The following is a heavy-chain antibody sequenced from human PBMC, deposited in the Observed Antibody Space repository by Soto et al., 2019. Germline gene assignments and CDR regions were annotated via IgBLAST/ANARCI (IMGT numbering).Heavy chain of an antibody. CDR2: ISSNGGST. CDR3: VKQMVSSGWYGPDY. V-gene: IGHV3-64D*08. D-gene: IGHD6-19*01. CDR1: GFTFSSYA. J-gene: IGHJ4*02. Sequence: GGSLRLSCSASGFTFSSYAMHWVRQAPGKGLEYVSAISSNGGSTYYADSVKGRFTISRDNSKNTLYLQMSSLRAEDTAVYYCVKQMVSSGWYGPDYWGQGTLVTVSS.